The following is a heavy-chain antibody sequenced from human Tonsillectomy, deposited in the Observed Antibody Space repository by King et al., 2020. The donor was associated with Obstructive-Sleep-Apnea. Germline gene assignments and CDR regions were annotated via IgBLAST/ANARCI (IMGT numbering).Heavy chain of an antibody. Sequence: QLVQSGAEVKKPGASVKVSCKTSGYTFTSYYIHWVRQAPGQGLEWMGVINPSGGGTSYAQKFQGRVTMTRDTSASTVYMELSSLRSEDTAVYYCARGPVPAIDLMGRFDPWGQGTLVTVSS. CDR1: GYTFTSYY. J-gene: IGHJ5*02. CDR2: INPSGGGT. CDR3: ARGPVPAIDLMGRFDP. V-gene: IGHV1-46*01. D-gene: IGHD2-8*01.